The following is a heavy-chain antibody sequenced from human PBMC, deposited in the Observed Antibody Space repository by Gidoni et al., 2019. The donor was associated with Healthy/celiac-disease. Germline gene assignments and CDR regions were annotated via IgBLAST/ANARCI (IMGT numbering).Heavy chain of an antibody. J-gene: IGHJ5*02. CDR1: GGSFSGYY. D-gene: IGHD3-22*01. CDR2: INHSGST. V-gene: IGHV4-34*01. CDR3: AGYSDYYDSSGYYYVDWFDP. Sequence: QVQLQQWGAGLLKPSETLSLTCAVYGGSFSGYYWSWIRQPPGKGLEWIGEINHSGSTNYNPSLKSRVTISVDTSKNQFSLKLSSGTAADTAVYDCAGYSDYYDSSGYYYVDWFDPWGQGTLVTVSS.